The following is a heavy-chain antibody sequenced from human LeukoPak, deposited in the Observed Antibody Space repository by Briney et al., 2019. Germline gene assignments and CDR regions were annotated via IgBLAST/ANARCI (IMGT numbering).Heavy chain of an antibody. CDR1: GFTFSSNY. D-gene: IGHD4-17*01. CDR2: IYSGGST. CDR3: AREENGGEYDDGFDI. Sequence: GGSLRLSCAASGFTFSSNYMYWVRQAPGKGLEWVSVIYSGGSTYYADSVKGRFTISRDNSKNTLYLQMNNLRAEDTAVYYCAREENGGEYDDGFDIWGQGTMVTVSS. V-gene: IGHV3-53*01. J-gene: IGHJ3*02.